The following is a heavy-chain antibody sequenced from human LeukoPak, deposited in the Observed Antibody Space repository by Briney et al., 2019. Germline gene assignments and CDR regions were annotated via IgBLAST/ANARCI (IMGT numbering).Heavy chain of an antibody. V-gene: IGHV4-34*01. CDR1: GGSFSSYY. CDR2: INHSGST. D-gene: IGHD4-17*01. Sequence: SETLPLTCAVYGGSFSSYYWRWIRQPPGKGLEWIGGINHSGSTNYNPSLESRVTISVDTSKNQFSLKLSSVTAADTAVYYCGRGGEHDYGDYLFDYWGQGTLVTVSS. CDR3: GRGGEHDYGDYLFDY. J-gene: IGHJ4*02.